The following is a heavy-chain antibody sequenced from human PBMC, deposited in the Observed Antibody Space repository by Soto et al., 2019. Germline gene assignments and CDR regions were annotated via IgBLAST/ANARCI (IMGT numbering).Heavy chain of an antibody. D-gene: IGHD3-16*01. CDR1: GFTFSSYA. V-gene: IGHV3-23*01. CDR3: AKDHRLTRGIFPPYGMDV. Sequence: GGSLRLSCAASGFTFSSYAMSWVRQAPGKGLEWVSAISGSGGSTYYADSVKGRFTISRDNSKNTLYLQMNSLRAEDTAVYYCAKDHRLTRGIFPPYGMDVWGQGTTVTVSS. J-gene: IGHJ6*02. CDR2: ISGSGGST.